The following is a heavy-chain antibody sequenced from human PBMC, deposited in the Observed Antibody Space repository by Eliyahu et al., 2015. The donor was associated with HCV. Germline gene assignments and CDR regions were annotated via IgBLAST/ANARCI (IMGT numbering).Heavy chain of an antibody. J-gene: IGHJ6*03. CDR1: GFTXXKAW. D-gene: IGHD3-10*01. V-gene: IGHV3-15*01. CDR2: IKSKTDGGTT. CDR3: TTGAPGGFDYYLDV. Sequence: EVQLVESGGGLVKPGGSLRLSXSASGFTXXKAWMSWVRQAPGKGVEWIGRIKSKTDGGTTDYAAPVKGRFTISRDDSKSTLYLQMNSLKTEDTAVYYCTTGAPGGFDYYLDVWGQGTTVTVSS.